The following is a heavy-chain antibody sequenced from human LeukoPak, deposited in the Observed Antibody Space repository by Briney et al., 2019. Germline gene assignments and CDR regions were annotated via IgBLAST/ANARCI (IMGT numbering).Heavy chain of an antibody. Sequence: PGGSLRLSCAASGFTFSSYSMSWVRQAPGKGLEWVANIKQDGSEEYYVDSVKGRFTISRDNAKNSLYLQMNSLRAEDTAVYYCATDPHSGRGVWGQGTMVTVSS. CDR2: IKQDGSEE. CDR3: ATDPHSGRGV. D-gene: IGHD3-10*01. V-gene: IGHV3-7*01. CDR1: GFTFSSYS. J-gene: IGHJ3*01.